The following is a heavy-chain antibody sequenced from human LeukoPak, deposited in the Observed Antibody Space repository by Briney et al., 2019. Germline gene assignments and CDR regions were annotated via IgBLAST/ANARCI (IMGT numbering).Heavy chain of an antibody. D-gene: IGHD5-18*01. CDR1: GGSISSYY. J-gene: IGHJ3*02. CDR2: IYYSGST. Sequence: PSETLSLTCTVSGGSISSYYWSWIRQPPGKGLEWIGYIYYSGSTNYNPSLKSRVTISVDTSKNQFSLKLSSVTAADMAVYYCARETDTAMVLDAFDIWGQGTMVTVSS. CDR3: ARETDTAMVLDAFDI. V-gene: IGHV4-59*01.